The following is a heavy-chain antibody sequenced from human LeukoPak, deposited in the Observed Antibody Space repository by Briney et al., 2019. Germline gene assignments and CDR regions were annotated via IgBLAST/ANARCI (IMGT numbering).Heavy chain of an antibody. J-gene: IGHJ6*03. CDR1: GFTFSSYW. Sequence: GGSLRLSCAASGFTFSSYWMSWVRQAPGKGLEWVANIKEDGSEKNYVDSVKGRLTISRDNAKNSLYLQMNSLRAEDTAVYYCARDYHRRKWFGEKIRGYDYYYMDVWGKGTTVTISS. CDR2: IKEDGSEK. V-gene: IGHV3-7*01. D-gene: IGHD3-10*01. CDR3: ARDYHRRKWFGEKIRGYDYYYMDV.